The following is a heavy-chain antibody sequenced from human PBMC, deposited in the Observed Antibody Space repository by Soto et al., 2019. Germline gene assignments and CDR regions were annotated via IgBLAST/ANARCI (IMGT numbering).Heavy chain of an antibody. CDR3: ARDRLESNLGDGIDV. CDR1: GFTFNSYG. Sequence: QVQVVESGGGVVQPGRSLRLSCAASGFTFNSYGMHWVRQAPGKGLEWVALISHDGSYKYYADFVKGRFTISRDKSRNTLWLQMNSLRAEDTAVYYCARDRLESNLGDGIDVWGQGTTVTVSS. CDR2: ISHDGSYK. J-gene: IGHJ6*02. D-gene: IGHD1-1*01. V-gene: IGHV3-30*03.